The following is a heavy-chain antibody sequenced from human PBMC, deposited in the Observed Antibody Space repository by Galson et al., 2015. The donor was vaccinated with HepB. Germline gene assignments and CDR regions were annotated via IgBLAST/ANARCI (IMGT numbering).Heavy chain of an antibody. CDR1: GGTFKNNA. CDR2: IIPVFGTT. D-gene: IGHD3-22*01. CDR3: ARPRTYYYDTDGYYAGNFDY. V-gene: IGHV1-69*13. Sequence: SVKVSCKAPGGTFKNNAISWVRQAPGQGLEWMGGIIPVFGTTNYAQRFQGRITITADESTSTAYMELSSLRSEDTAVYYCARPRTYYYDTDGYYAGNFDYWGQGTLVTVSS. J-gene: IGHJ4*02.